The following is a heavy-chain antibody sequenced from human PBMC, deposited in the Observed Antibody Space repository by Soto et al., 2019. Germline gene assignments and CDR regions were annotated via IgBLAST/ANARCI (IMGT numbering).Heavy chain of an antibody. CDR2: INHSGST. V-gene: IGHV4-34*01. J-gene: IGHJ4*02. CDR3: ARFIAVAGTSPFDY. Sequence: SETLSLTCAVYGGSFGGYYGSWIRQPPGKGLEWIGEINHSGSTNYNPSLKSRVTISVDTSKNQFSLKLSSVTAADTAVYYCARFIAVAGTSPFDYWGQGTLVTVSS. CDR1: GGSFGGYY. D-gene: IGHD6-19*01.